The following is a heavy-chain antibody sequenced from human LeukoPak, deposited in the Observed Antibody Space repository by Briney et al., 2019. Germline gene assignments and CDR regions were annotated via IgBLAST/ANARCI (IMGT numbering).Heavy chain of an antibody. CDR1: GFTFSSYW. V-gene: IGHV3-7*01. J-gene: IGHJ6*03. Sequence: GGSLRLSCAASGFTFSSYWMSWVRQAPGKGLEWVANIKQDGSEKYYVDSVKGRFTISRDNAKNSLYLQMNSLRAEDTAVYYCARDLGSSGYYYYYMDVWGKGTTVTVSS. CDR3: ARDLGSSGYYYYYMDV. D-gene: IGHD3-22*01. CDR2: IKQDGSEK.